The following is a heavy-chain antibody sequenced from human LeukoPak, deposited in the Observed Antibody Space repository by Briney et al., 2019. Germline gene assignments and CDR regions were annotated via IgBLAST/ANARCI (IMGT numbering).Heavy chain of an antibody. CDR1: GGSISSYY. CDR3: ARPLNYYDSSGYYI. Sequence: SETLSLTCTVSGGSISSYYWSWIRQPPGKGLEWIGYIYYSGSTNYNPSLKSRVTISVDTSKNQFSLKLSSVTAADTAVYYCARPLNYYDSSGYYIWGQGTLVTVSS. J-gene: IGHJ4*02. D-gene: IGHD3-22*01. CDR2: IYYSGST. V-gene: IGHV4-59*08.